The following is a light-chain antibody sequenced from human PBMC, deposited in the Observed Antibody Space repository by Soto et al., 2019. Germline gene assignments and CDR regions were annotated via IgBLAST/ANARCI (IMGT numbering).Light chain of an antibody. J-gene: IGKJ1*01. CDR3: QRYDSLRT. Sequence: IVMKQSPATLSVSQGERATLSCRASQSVRSNFLAWYQQKPGQAPRLLIYGASNRATGIPDRFSGSGSGTDFTLTITRLEPEDFAMYYCQRYDSLRTFGQGTKVDIK. V-gene: IGKV3-20*01. CDR1: QSVRSNF. CDR2: GAS.